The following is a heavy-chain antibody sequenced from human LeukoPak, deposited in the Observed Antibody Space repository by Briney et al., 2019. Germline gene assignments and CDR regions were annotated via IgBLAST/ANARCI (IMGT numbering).Heavy chain of an antibody. CDR2: IYSGGST. CDR3: ASGSGSYRTTYYYMDV. CDR1: GFTVSRNY. Sequence: PGGSLRLSCVASGFTVSRNYMSWVRQAPGKGLEWVSVIYSGGSTYYADSVKGRFTISRDNSKNTLYLQMNSLRAEDTAVYYCASGSGSYRTTYYYMDVWGTGTTATVSS. J-gene: IGHJ6*03. V-gene: IGHV3-53*01. D-gene: IGHD3-10*01.